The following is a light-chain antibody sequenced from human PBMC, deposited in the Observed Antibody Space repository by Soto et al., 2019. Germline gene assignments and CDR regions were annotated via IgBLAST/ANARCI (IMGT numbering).Light chain of an antibody. CDR2: GAS. V-gene: IGKV3-20*01. J-gene: IGKJ2*01. Sequence: EIVLTQSPDTLSLSPGEGVTLSCRASQTVTSDYLAWYQQKPGQPPRLLIYGASIGAAGLPDRFSGSGSGTEFTLTISRLEPEDFAVYYCQQSYLSPHTFGQGTRLQIK. CDR3: QQSYLSPHT. CDR1: QTVTSDY.